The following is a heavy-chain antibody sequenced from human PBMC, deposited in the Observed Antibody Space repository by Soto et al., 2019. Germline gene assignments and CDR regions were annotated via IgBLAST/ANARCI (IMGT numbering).Heavy chain of an antibody. D-gene: IGHD1-26*01. CDR1: RFPVSSNY. CDR2: IYSGGAT. Sequence: GGSLRLSCAASRFPVSSNYMTWVRQAPGKGLEWVSVIYSGGATYYADSVRGRFTISRDNSKNTLYLQMNSLRVEDTAVYYCARDLGRSLDAFDLWGQGTMVTVSS. CDR3: ARDLGRSLDAFDL. V-gene: IGHV3-66*01. J-gene: IGHJ3*01.